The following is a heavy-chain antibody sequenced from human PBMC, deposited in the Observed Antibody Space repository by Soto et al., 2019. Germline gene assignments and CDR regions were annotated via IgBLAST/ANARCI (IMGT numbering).Heavy chain of an antibody. Sequence: PSETLSLTCTVSGGSISSGDYYWSWIRQPPGKGLEWIGYIYYSGSTYYNPSLKSRVTISVDTSKNQFSMKLSSVTAADTALYYCARGSGYDSIYYYYYGMDVWGQGTTVTVSS. CDR3: ARGSGYDSIYYYYYGMDV. CDR2: IYYSGST. D-gene: IGHD5-12*01. J-gene: IGHJ6*02. V-gene: IGHV4-30-4*01. CDR1: GGSISSGDYY.